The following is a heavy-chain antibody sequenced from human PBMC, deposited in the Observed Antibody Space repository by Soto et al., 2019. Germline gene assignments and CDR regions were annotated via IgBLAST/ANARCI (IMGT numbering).Heavy chain of an antibody. CDR2: TYYRSKWYN. D-gene: IGHD3-3*01. J-gene: IGHJ6*02. Sequence: WQTLSLTCPISGGRFSRNSAALNWIRQSPSRGLEWLGRTYYRSKWYNDYAVSVKSRITINPDTSKNQFSLQLNSVTPEDTAVYYCARGPDDYFWSGSPVDCWGHGTKVTVSS. CDR3: ARGPDDYFWSGSPVDC. CDR1: GGRFSRNSAA. V-gene: IGHV6-1*01.